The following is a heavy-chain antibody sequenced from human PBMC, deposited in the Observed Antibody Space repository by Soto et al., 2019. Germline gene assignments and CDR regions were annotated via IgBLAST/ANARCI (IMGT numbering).Heavy chain of an antibody. V-gene: IGHV4-34*02. CDR1: GGSFSGYY. J-gene: IGHJ4*02. Sequence: QVQLQQWGAGLLKPSETLSLTCVVYGGSFSGYYWSWIRQPPGKGLEWFGEVNHSGGSAYNPSLKSRVTISVDTSKNQFSLKLSSVTAADTAVYYCAGRNGYYSGIDYWGQGTLVTVSS. CDR2: VNHSGGS. D-gene: IGHD3-22*01. CDR3: AGRNGYYSGIDY.